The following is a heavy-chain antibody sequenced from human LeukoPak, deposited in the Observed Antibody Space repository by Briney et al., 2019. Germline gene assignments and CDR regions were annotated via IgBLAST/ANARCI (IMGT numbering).Heavy chain of an antibody. J-gene: IGHJ4*02. D-gene: IGHD3/OR15-3a*01. CDR2: IYYSGST. V-gene: IGHV4-59*01. Sequence: PSETLSLTCTVSGGSISSYYWSWIRQPPGKGLEWIGYIYYSGSTNYNPSLKSRVTISVDTSKNPFSLKLSSVTAADTAVYYCARSHSVWTSFDYWGQGTLVTVSS. CDR3: ARSHSVWTSFDY. CDR1: GGSISSYY.